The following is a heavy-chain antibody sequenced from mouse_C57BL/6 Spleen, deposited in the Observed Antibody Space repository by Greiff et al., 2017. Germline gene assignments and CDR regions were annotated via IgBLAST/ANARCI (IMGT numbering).Heavy chain of an antibody. Sequence: QVQLKQSGAELVKPGASVKISCKASGYAFSSYWMNWVKQRPGKGLEWIGQIYPGDGDTNYNGKFKGKATLTADKSSSTAYMQLSSLTSEDSAVYFGARVYDEGHYAMDYWCQGASVTVSS. CDR1: GYAFSSYW. V-gene: IGHV1-80*01. D-gene: IGHD2-12*01. CDR2: IYPGDGDT. CDR3: ARVYDEGHYAMDY. J-gene: IGHJ4*01.